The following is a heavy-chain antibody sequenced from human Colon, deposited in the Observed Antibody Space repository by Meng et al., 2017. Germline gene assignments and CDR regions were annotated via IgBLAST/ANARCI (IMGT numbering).Heavy chain of an antibody. Sequence: GESLKIPCAAPGFTFSGYWMHWVRQAPGQGLVWVSRINIDGTATHYVDSVKGRFTISRDNAKNTVYLQMDSLRVEDTAVYYCARAPWREGDRYYYYGMDVWGQGTTVTVSS. J-gene: IGHJ6*02. V-gene: IGHV3-74*01. CDR2: INIDGTAT. CDR1: GFTFSGYW. D-gene: IGHD3-16*01. CDR3: ARAPWREGDRYYYYGMDV.